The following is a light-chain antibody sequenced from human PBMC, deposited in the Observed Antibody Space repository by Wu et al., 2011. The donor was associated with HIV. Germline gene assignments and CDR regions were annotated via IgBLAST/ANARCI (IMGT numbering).Light chain of an antibody. Sequence: EIVLTQSPGTLSLSPGERATLSCRASQSVSGSYLAWYQQKPGQAPRLLIFDATYRATGIPARFSGSGSGTDFTLTISSLEPEDFAVYYCQQRFTWPLTFGQGTRLEIK. CDR1: QSVSGSY. CDR3: QQRFTWPLT. J-gene: IGKJ5*01. V-gene: IGKV3D-20*02. CDR2: DAT.